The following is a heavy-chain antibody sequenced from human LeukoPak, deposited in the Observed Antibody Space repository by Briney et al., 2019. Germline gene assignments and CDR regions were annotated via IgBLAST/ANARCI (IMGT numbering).Heavy chain of an antibody. V-gene: IGHV1-69*13. CDR1: GGTFSSYA. CDR2: IIPIFGTA. Sequence: ASVKVSCKASGGTFSSYAISWVRQAPGQGLEWMGGIIPIFGTANYAQKFQGRVTITADESTSTAYMELSSLRSEDTAVYYCARARITMVRGVIITTVRGDYYYYMDVWGKGTTVTISS. D-gene: IGHD3-10*01. J-gene: IGHJ6*03. CDR3: ARARITMVRGVIITTVRGDYYYYMDV.